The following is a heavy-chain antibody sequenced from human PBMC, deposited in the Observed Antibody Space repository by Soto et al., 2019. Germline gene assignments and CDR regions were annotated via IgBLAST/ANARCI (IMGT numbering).Heavy chain of an antibody. Sequence: KCSETLSLTCTVSGVSITSYVWRWIRQTPGKGLDWIGSISFSGATYSNPSLNGRAALSLHTSENQFSLKLSSVTAADTAVYSCARGILLWFGEPHYFDSWGQATLVPVSS. V-gene: IGHV4-59*12. J-gene: IGHJ4*02. CDR3: ARGILLWFGEPHYFDS. CDR1: GVSITSYV. D-gene: IGHD3-10*01. CDR2: ISFSGAT.